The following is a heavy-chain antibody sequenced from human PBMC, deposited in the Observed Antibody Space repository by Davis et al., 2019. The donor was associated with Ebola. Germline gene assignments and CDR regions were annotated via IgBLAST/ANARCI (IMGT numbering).Heavy chain of an antibody. Sequence: GESLKISCAASGFTFDDYAMHWVRQAPGKGLEWVSLISGDGGSTYYADSVKGRFTISRDNSKNSLYLQMNSLRTEDTALYYCAKVDYRDIVVVPAAIDYYGMDVWGQGTTVTVSS. D-gene: IGHD2-2*01. CDR3: AKVDYRDIVVVPAAIDYYGMDV. J-gene: IGHJ6*02. CDR2: ISGDGGST. CDR1: GFTFDDYA. V-gene: IGHV3-43*02.